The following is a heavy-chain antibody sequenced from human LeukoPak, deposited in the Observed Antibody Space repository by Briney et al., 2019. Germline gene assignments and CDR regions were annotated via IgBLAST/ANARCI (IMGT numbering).Heavy chain of an antibody. D-gene: IGHD3-22*01. Sequence: ASVKVSCKASGYTFTGYYMHWVRQAPGQGLEWMGWISAYNGNTNYAQKLQGRVTMTTDTSTSTAYMELRSLRSDDTAVYYCARGGYYDTPADFQHWGQGTLVTVSS. CDR2: ISAYNGNT. CDR3: ARGGYYDTPADFQH. V-gene: IGHV1-18*04. CDR1: GYTFTGYY. J-gene: IGHJ1*01.